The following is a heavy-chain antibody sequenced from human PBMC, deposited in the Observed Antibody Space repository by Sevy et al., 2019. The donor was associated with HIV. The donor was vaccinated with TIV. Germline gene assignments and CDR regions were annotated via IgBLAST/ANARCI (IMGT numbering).Heavy chain of an antibody. CDR1: GFTFSSYA. J-gene: IGHJ4*02. D-gene: IGHD3-22*01. CDR2: ISGSGGST. V-gene: IGHV3-23*01. CDR3: AKGGAGYYYDSSGSYYFDY. Sequence: GGSLRLSCAASGFTFSSYAMSWVRQAPGKGLEWVSAISGSGGSTYYAYSVKGRFTISRDNSKNTLYLQMNSLRAEDTAVYYCAKGGAGYYYDSSGSYYFDYWGQGTLVTVSS.